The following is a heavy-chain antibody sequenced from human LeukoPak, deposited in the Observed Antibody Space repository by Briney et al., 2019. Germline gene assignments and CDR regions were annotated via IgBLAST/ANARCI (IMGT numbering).Heavy chain of an antibody. V-gene: IGHV3-53*01. J-gene: IGHJ4*02. D-gene: IGHD1-14*01. Sequence: PGGSLRLSCAASGFTAITKDMTWVRQAPGKGLEWGSVLYSDGNTKYADSVQGRFTISRDNSKNTLYLEMNSLSPDDTAVYYCARGVEPLAANTLAYWGQGTLVTVSS. CDR1: GFTAITKD. CDR3: ARGVEPLAANTLAY. CDR2: LYSDGNT.